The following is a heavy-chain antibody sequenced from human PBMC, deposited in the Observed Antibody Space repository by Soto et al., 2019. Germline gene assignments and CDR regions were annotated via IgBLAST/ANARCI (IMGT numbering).Heavy chain of an antibody. Sequence: PSETLSLTCTVSGGSISSGDYYWSWIRQPPGKGLEWIGYIYYSGSTYYNPSLKSRVTISVDTSKNQFSLKLSSVTAADTAVYYCASDDSSGYYSIDYWGQGTLVTVSS. V-gene: IGHV4-30-4*01. CDR2: IYYSGST. CDR1: GGSISSGDYY. J-gene: IGHJ4*02. D-gene: IGHD3-22*01. CDR3: ASDDSSGYYSIDY.